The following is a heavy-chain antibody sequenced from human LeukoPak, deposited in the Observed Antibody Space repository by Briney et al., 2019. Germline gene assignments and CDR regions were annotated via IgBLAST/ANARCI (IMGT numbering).Heavy chain of an antibody. CDR2: IYTSGST. CDR1: GGSISSGSYY. J-gene: IGHJ4*02. D-gene: IGHD3-10*01. V-gene: IGHV4-61*02. Sequence: PSQTLSLTCTVSGGSISSGSYYWSWIRQPAGKGLEWIGRIYTSGSTNYNPSLKSRVTISVDTSKNQFSLKLCSVTAADTAVYYCARSFRWYYYGSGSYYFDYWGQGTLVTVSS. CDR3: ARSFRWYYYGSGSYYFDY.